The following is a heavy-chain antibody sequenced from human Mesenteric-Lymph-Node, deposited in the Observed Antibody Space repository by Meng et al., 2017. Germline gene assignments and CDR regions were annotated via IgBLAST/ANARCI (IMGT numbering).Heavy chain of an antibody. CDR2: IYYSGST. Sequence: QVQLRASGPVLGTPSSTLSLPCTVSCGSISSGDYYWSWIRQPPGKGLELIGHIYYSGSTSYNPSLKSRVTISVDTSNNQFSLKLSSVPAADTAVYYCARVGWRQWSFDLWGRGTLVTVSS. J-gene: IGHJ2*01. V-gene: IGHV4-30-4*01. CDR1: CGSISSGDYY. CDR3: ARVGWRQWSFDL. D-gene: IGHD5-18*01.